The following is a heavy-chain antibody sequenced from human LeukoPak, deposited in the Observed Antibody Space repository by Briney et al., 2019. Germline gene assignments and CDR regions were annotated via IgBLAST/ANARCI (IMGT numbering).Heavy chain of an antibody. V-gene: IGHV3-48*04. CDR2: ISSSSSTI. J-gene: IGHJ4*02. CDR1: VCTFSSYS. Sequence: PGGCLRLSCAASVCTFSSYSMNWVPEAPGKGLEGVSYISSSSSTIYYADSVRGRFTISRDNAKNSLYLQMNSLRAEDTAVYSCARDSTYWGQRTLVTVSS. CDR3: ARDSTY.